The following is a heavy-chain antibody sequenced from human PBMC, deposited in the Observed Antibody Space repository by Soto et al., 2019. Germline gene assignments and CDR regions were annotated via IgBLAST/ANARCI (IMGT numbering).Heavy chain of an antibody. D-gene: IGHD6-19*01. Sequence: ASVNGSFTASGYTFAIYGRNCVRQAPGQGLEWMGWISAYNGNTNYAQKLQGRVTMTTDTSTSTAYMELRSLRSDDTAVYYCVRSSGWYDFDYWGQGTLVTVSS. CDR2: ISAYNGNT. CDR3: VRSSGWYDFDY. J-gene: IGHJ4*02. V-gene: IGHV1-18*01. CDR1: GYTFAIYG.